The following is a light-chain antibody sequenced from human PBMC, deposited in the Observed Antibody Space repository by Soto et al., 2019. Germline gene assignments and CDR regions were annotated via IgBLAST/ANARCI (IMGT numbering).Light chain of an antibody. CDR2: GTS. Sequence: DIQMTQSPSSLSASVGDRVTITCRASETIDRYLIWYQQKPGKAPKLLIYGTSTLQSGVPSRFSGGGFGTDFTLTISSLQPEYFSTYYCQQSFSTPWTFGQGTKVEIK. J-gene: IGKJ1*01. CDR3: QQSFSTPWT. V-gene: IGKV1-39*01. CDR1: ETIDRY.